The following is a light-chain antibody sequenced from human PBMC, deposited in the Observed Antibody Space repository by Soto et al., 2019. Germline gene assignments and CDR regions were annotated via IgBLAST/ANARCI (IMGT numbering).Light chain of an antibody. J-gene: IGLJ2*01. CDR3: LSFDNSLSSSV. Sequence: QSVLTQPPSVSGAPGQRVTISCTGTTSNIGAPHAVHWYQQVPGTAPKLLVYDNNNRPSGVPDRFTCSKSGTSASLSITGLPAEDEADYFFLSFDNSLSSSVFGGGTTLTVL. CDR2: DNN. V-gene: IGLV1-40*01. CDR1: TSNIGAPHA.